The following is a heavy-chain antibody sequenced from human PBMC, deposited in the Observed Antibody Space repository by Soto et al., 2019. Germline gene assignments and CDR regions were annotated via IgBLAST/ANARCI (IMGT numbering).Heavy chain of an antibody. J-gene: IGHJ3*01. CDR2: FFWGDDK. Sequence: QITLKEYGPTLVKPTQTLTLTCTFSGFSLTTSGRGVGWIRQPPGKALEWLALFFWGDDKRYSPSLKTRLTISKDTSKNQVVLTMTNTGPEDTATCYSAHRPAMMEAFDVWDQGAVVSVSS. V-gene: IGHV2-5*02. CDR1: GFSLTTSGRG. CDR3: AHRPAMMEAFDV. D-gene: IGHD3-16*01.